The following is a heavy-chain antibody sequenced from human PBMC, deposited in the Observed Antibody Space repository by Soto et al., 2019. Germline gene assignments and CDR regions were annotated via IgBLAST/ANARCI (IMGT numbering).Heavy chain of an antibody. D-gene: IGHD2-8*01. CDR3: ARDRGVRDV. V-gene: IGHV1-2*02. CDR1: GYTFTSYY. J-gene: IGHJ6*02. Sequence: QVQLVQSGAEVKKPGASVKVSCKASGYTFTSYYMPWVRQAPGQGLEWMGWINPDSGVTYYPHKFQDRVTMTRDTSISTAYMELSRLTSDEAALYYCARDRGVRDVWGQGTTVIVSS. CDR2: INPDSGVT.